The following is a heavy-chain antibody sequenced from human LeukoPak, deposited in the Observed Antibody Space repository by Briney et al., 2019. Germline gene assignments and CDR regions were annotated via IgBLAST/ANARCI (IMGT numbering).Heavy chain of an antibody. CDR1: GFTFSSYG. D-gene: IGHD2-2*01. V-gene: IGHV3-30*02. CDR2: XXYDGSNK. CDR3: AKDGGYIVVVPGYGMDV. Sequence: GGSLRLSCAASGFTFSSYGMHWVRQAPGKGLXXXXXXXYDGSNKYYXXXXKGXFTISRDNSKNTLYLQMNSLRAEDTAVYYCAKDGGYIVVVPGYGMDVWGQGTTVTVSS. J-gene: IGHJ6*02.